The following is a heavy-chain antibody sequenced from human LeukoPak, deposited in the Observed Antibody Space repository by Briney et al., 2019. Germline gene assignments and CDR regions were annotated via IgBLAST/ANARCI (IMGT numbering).Heavy chain of an antibody. CDR2: ISSSGGST. Sequence: GGSLRLSCAASGFTFSNYAMSWVRQAPGKGLEWVSAISSSGGSTYYADSVKGRFTISRDNSENTLNLQMNSLRAEDTAVYYCARELPNYYDSSGYHDYYFDYWGQGTLVTVSS. CDR3: ARELPNYYDSSGYHDYYFDY. CDR1: GFTFSNYA. D-gene: IGHD3-22*01. J-gene: IGHJ4*02. V-gene: IGHV3-23*01.